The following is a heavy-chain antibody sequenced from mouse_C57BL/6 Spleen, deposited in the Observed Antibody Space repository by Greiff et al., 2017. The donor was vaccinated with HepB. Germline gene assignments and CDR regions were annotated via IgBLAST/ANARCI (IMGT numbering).Heavy chain of an antibody. D-gene: IGHD2-14*01. CDR1: GYTFTSYW. V-gene: IGHV1-69*01. J-gene: IGHJ4*01. Sequence: QVHVKQPGAELVMPGASVKLSCKASGYTFTSYWMHWVKQRPGQGLEWIGEIDPSDSYTNYNQKFKGKSTLTVDKSSSTAYMQLSSLTSEDSAVYYCARGTTRYAMDYWGQGTSVTVSS. CDR3: ARGTTRYAMDY. CDR2: IDPSDSYT.